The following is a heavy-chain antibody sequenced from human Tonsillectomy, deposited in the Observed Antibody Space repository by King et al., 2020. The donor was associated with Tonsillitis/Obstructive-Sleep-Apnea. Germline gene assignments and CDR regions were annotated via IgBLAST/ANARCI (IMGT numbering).Heavy chain of an antibody. CDR3: ARDHFMDV. Sequence: VQLVESGGGVVQPGRSLRLSCAAPGFTFRSYVMHWISQAPGRGLEWVAFISHDGRNKYYADSVKGRFTISRDNSKNTLYLQVSSLRAEDTAVYYCARDHFMDVWGKGTPVTVSS. V-gene: IGHV3-30*15. J-gene: IGHJ6*03. CDR1: GFTFRSYV. CDR2: ISHDGRNK.